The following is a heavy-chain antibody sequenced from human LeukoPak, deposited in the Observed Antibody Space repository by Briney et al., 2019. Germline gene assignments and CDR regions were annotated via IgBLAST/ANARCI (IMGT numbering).Heavy chain of an antibody. D-gene: IGHD6-19*01. V-gene: IGHV3-7*03. Sequence: GGSLRLSCAASGFTFSSYWMSWVRQAPGKGLEWVANIKQDGSEKYYVDSVKGRFTISRDNAKNSLYLQMNSLRAEDTAVYYCAKVSYSSVLYYYYGMDVWGQGTTVTVSS. CDR1: GFTFSSYW. CDR3: AKVSYSSVLYYYYGMDV. CDR2: IKQDGSEK. J-gene: IGHJ6*02.